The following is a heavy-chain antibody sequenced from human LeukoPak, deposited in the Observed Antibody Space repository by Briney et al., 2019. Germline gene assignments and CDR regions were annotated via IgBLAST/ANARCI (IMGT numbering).Heavy chain of an antibody. D-gene: IGHD2-2*01. V-gene: IGHV4-39*01. Sequence: SETLSLTRTVSGGSISSSSYYWGWIRQPPGKGLGWIGSIYYSGSTYYDPSLKSRVTISVDTSKNQFSLKLSSVTAADTAVYYCARLPVKDCTSTSCYFDYWGQGTLVTFSS. CDR1: GGSISSSSYY. CDR3: ARLPVKDCTSTSCYFDY. CDR2: IYYSGST. J-gene: IGHJ4*02.